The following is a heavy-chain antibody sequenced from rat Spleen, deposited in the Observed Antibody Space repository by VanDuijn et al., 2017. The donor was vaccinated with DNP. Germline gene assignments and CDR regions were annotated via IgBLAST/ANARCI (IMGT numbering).Heavy chain of an antibody. V-gene: IGHV5-31*01. Sequence: EVQLVESGGDLVQPGRSLKLSCVASGFTFSGYWMFWIRQAPGKGLEWVASISPSGGGTYYRDSVKGRFTISRDNAKSTLYLQMDSLRSEETATYYCARVQLGYYALDAWGQGTSVTVSS. J-gene: IGHJ4*01. CDR3: ARVQLGYYALDA. CDR2: ISPSGGGT. CDR1: GFTFSGYW. D-gene: IGHD5-1*01.